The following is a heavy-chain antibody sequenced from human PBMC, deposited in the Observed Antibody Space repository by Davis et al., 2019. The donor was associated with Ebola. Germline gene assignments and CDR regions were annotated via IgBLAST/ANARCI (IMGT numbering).Heavy chain of an antibody. D-gene: IGHD6-19*01. V-gene: IGHV3-21*01. CDR2: ISSSSTYI. J-gene: IGHJ4*02. CDR1: GFTFSSYT. CDR3: AKGDNSGWYGVDY. Sequence: PGGSLRLSCSASGFTFSSYTMNWVRLTPGKGLEWVSSISSSSTYIYYADSVKGRFTISRENSKATLDLQMNSLRAEDTAVYYCAKGDNSGWYGVDYWGQGTLVTVSS.